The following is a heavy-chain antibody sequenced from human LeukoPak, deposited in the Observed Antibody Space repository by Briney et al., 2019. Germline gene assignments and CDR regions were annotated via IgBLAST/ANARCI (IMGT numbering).Heavy chain of an antibody. CDR3: AKDGVRGPMVRGVIITRGFDY. CDR2: ISGSGGST. V-gene: IGHV3-23*01. Sequence: PGGSLRLSCAASGFTFSSYAMSWARQAPGKGLEWVSAISGSGGSTYYADSVKGRFTISRDNSKNTLYLQMNSLRAEDTAVYYCAKDGVRGPMVRGVIITRGFDYWGQRTLVTVSS. CDR1: GFTFSSYA. D-gene: IGHD3-10*01. J-gene: IGHJ4*02.